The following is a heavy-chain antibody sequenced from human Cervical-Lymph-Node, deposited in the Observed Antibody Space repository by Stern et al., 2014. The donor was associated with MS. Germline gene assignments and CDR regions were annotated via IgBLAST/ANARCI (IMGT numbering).Heavy chain of an antibody. D-gene: IGHD1-1*01. CDR3: ARDNDDNGMDV. J-gene: IGHJ6*02. Sequence: QVKLVQSGAAVKNPGSSVKVACRASGGTFRNYGVSWVRQAPGQGLDWMGGTIPIFGTTHYAQKFQGRVAITADNSMSTVYMELTGLTSADTAVYYCARDNDDNGMDVWGQGTTVTVSS. CDR1: GGTFRNYG. CDR2: TIPIFGTT. V-gene: IGHV1-69*14.